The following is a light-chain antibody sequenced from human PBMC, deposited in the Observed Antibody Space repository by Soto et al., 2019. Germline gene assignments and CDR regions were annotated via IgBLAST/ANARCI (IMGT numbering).Light chain of an antibody. CDR2: AAS. J-gene: IGKJ1*01. V-gene: IGKV1-5*01. Sequence: DIQMTQSPSSLSASVGDEVTITCRASQTIMTYLNWYQLKPGKPPRLLIYAASSLQSGVPSRFSGSGSGTEFTLTISSLQPDDFATYSCQQYNSYSWTFGQGTKVDIK. CDR3: QQYNSYSWT. CDR1: QTIMTY.